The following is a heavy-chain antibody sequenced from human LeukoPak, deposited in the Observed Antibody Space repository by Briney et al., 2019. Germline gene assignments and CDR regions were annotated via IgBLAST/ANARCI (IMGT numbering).Heavy chain of an antibody. CDR1: GFTFSSYA. D-gene: IGHD3-3*01. V-gene: IGHV3-23*01. CDR2: ISGSGGST. J-gene: IGHJ4*02. CDR3: AKVGGITIFGVVTSWGSYFDY. Sequence: QTGGSLRLSCAASGFTFSSYAMSWVRQAPGKGLEWVSAISGSGGSTYYADSVKGRFTIPRDNSKNTLYLQMNSLRAEDTAVYYCAKVGGITIFGVVTSWGSYFDYWGQGTLVTVSS.